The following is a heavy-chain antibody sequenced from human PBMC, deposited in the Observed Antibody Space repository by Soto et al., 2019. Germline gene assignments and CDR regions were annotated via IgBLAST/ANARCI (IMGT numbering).Heavy chain of an antibody. Sequence: PGGSLRLSCAASGFIFSNFAMYWVRRAPGKGLEWVSSIRQSGDRSSYADSAKGRFTISRDNSKNTLYLQMNGLRLDDTAVYYCVNAVRTRLDNWGQVTLVPVSS. CDR2: IRQSGDRS. CDR1: GFIFSNFA. D-gene: IGHD3-10*01. V-gene: IGHV3-23*01. CDR3: VNAVRTRLDN. J-gene: IGHJ4*02.